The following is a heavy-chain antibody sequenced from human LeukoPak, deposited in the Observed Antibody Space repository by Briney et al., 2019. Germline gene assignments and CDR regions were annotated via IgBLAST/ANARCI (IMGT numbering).Heavy chain of an antibody. CDR3: ARGGWLRPFDY. J-gene: IGHJ4*02. V-gene: IGHV4-34*01. CDR2: INHSGST. D-gene: IGHD5-12*01. CDR1: GGSFSGYY. Sequence: TSETLSLTCAVYGGSFSGYYWSWIRQPPGKGPEWIGEINHSGSTNYNPSLKSRVTISVDTSKNQFSLKLSSATAADTAVYYCARGGWLRPFDYWGQGTLVTVSS.